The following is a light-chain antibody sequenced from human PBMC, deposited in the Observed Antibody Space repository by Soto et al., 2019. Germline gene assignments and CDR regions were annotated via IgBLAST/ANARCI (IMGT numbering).Light chain of an antibody. J-gene: IGLJ1*01. V-gene: IGLV1-44*01. CDR3: AAWDDSLNGEV. Sequence: QSVLTQPPSASGAPGQRVTISCSGSSSNIESNTVNWYQQLPGTAPKLLIYSNNQRPSGVPDRFSGSKSGTSASLAISGLQSEDEADYYCAAWDDSLNGEVFGTGTKLTVL. CDR2: SNN. CDR1: SSNIESNT.